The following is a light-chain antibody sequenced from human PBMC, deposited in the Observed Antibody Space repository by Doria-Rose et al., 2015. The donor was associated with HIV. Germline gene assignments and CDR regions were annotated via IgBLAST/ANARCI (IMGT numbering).Light chain of an antibody. CDR3: QQYYSTPQT. CDR2: AAS. CDR1: HGIRNS. J-gene: IGKJ2*01. Sequence: IQLTQSSASLSASVGYRVTITCRARHGIRNSLAWYQQKPGKAPKLLVYAASTLESGVPSRFSGSGSGTDYTLTISSLQPEDFATYYCQQYYSTPQTFGQGTKLEIK. V-gene: IGKV1-NL1*01.